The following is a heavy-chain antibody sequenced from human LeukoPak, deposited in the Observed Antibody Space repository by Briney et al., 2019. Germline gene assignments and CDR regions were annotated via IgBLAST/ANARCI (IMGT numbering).Heavy chain of an antibody. Sequence: GGSLRLSCAASGFTFSDYYMSWIRQAPGKGLEWVSYISSSGSTIYYADSVKGRFTISRDNAKNSLYLQMNSLRAEDTAVYYCAKDLKPIMTTSEIDYWGQGTLVTVSS. J-gene: IGHJ4*02. CDR2: ISSSGSTI. CDR3: AKDLKPIMTTSEIDY. V-gene: IGHV3-11*04. CDR1: GFTFSDYY. D-gene: IGHD3-16*01.